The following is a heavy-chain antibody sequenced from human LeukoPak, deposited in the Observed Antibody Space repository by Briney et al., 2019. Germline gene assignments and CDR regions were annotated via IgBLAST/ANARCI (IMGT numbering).Heavy chain of an antibody. D-gene: IGHD2-21*01. Sequence: ASVKVSCKGSGYTFTAYDIIWVRQAPGQGLECVGLISAYTGRTEYAQKFQGRVIMTTDSATSTAYMELRSLRSDDTGVYYCARDEFGHIGVGVYWGQGTPVTVSA. CDR1: GYTFTAYD. V-gene: IGHV1-18*01. CDR2: ISAYTGRT. J-gene: IGHJ4*02. CDR3: ARDEFGHIGVGVY.